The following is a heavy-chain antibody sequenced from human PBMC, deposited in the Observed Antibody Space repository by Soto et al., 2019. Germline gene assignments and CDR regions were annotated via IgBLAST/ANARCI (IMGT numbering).Heavy chain of an antibody. D-gene: IGHD2-8*01. CDR2: IIPIFGTA. J-gene: IGHJ4*02. CDR3: AREGVFAIDGYNLTPFDY. V-gene: IGHV1-69*13. Sequence: GASVQVSCKASGGTFSSYAISWLRQAPGEGLEWMGGIIPIFGTANYAQKFQGRVTITADESTSTAYMELSSLRSEDTAVYYCAREGVFAIDGYNLTPFDYWGQGTLVTVSS. CDR1: GGTFSSYA.